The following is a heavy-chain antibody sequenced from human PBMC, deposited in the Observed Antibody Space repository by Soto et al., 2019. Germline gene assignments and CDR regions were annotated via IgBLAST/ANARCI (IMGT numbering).Heavy chain of an antibody. CDR2: MNPNSGNT. V-gene: IGHV1-8*01. D-gene: IGHD1-26*01. CDR1: GYTFTSYD. J-gene: IGHJ6*02. CDR3: AXDQFAWDLHYYYYGMDV. Sequence: GASVKVSCKASGYTFTSYDINWVRQATGQGLEWMGWMNPNSGNTGYAQKFQGRVTMTRNTSISTAYMELSSLRSEDTAVYYCAXDQFAWDLHYYYYGMDVWGQGTTVTVSS.